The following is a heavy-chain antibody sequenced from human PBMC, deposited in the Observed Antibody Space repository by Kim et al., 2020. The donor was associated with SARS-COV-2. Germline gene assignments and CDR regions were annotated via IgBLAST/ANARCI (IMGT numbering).Heavy chain of an antibody. Sequence: QKFQGRVTITADKSTSTAYMELSSLRSEDTAVYYCARTSGWLQLRGHFDYWGQGTLVTVSS. D-gene: IGHD5-12*01. CDR3: ARTSGWLQLRGHFDY. V-gene: IGHV1-69*02. J-gene: IGHJ4*02.